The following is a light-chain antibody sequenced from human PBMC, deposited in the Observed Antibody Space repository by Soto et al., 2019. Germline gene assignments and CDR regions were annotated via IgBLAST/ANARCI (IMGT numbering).Light chain of an antibody. CDR3: QQAWT. V-gene: IGKV1-5*01. CDR1: QTICGW. CDR2: DAS. Sequence: DIQLTQSPSTLSASVGDRVTITCRLSQTICGWLAWYQQKPGKAPKFLMYDASSLETGVPGRFSGDGYGTEFTLTISNLQPDDFATYYCQQAWTFGPGTKVK. J-gene: IGKJ1*01.